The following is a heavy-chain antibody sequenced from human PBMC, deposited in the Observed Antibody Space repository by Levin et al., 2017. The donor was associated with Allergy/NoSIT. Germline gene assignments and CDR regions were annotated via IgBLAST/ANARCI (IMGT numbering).Heavy chain of an antibody. Sequence: SVKVSCKASGGTFSSYAISWVRQAPGQGLEWMGGIIPIFGTANYAQKFQGRVTITADESTSTAYMELSSLRSEDTAVYYCATNAPYYYDSSGYPWYYGMDVWGQGTTVTVSS. CDR2: IIPIFGTA. J-gene: IGHJ6*02. V-gene: IGHV1-69*13. CDR3: ATNAPYYYDSSGYPWYYGMDV. CDR1: GGTFSSYA. D-gene: IGHD3-22*01.